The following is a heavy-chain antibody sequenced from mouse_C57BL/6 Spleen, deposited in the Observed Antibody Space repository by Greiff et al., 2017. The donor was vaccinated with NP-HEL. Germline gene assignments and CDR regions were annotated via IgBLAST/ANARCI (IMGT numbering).Heavy chain of an antibody. V-gene: IGHV1-52*01. CDR2: IDPSDSET. CDR1: GYTFTSYW. J-gene: IGHJ1*03. D-gene: IGHD1-1*01. Sequence: VQLQQPGAELVRPGSSVKLSCKASGYTFTSYWMHWVKQRPIQGLEWIGNIDPSDSETHYNQKFKDKATLTVDKSSSTAYMQLSSLTSEDSAVYYCARFITTVGWYFDVWGTGTTVTVSS. CDR3: ARFITTVGWYFDV.